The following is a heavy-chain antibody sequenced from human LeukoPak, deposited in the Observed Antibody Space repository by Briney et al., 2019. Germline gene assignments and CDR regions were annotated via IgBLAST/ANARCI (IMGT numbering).Heavy chain of an antibody. CDR3: ARLGQPLLFGIGY. V-gene: IGHV5-51*01. J-gene: IGHJ4*02. Sequence: GESLQISCKGSGYSFTSYWIGWVRQLPGKGLEWMGIIYPGDSDTRYSPSFQGQVTISADKSISTAYLQWSSLKASDTAMYYCARLGQPLLFGIGYWGQGTLVTVSS. CDR1: GYSFTSYW. D-gene: IGHD2-21*02. CDR2: IYPGDSDT.